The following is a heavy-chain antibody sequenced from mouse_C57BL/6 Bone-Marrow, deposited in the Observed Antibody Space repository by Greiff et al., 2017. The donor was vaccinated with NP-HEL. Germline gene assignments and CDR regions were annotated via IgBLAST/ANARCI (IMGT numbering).Heavy chain of an antibody. D-gene: IGHD1-1*01. J-gene: IGHJ3*01. CDR1: GFTFSDSG. Sequence: VQLKESGGGLVKPGGSLKLSCAASGFTFSDSGMHWVRQAPETGLAWVAYISSGSSTIYYADTVKGRFTISRDNAKNTLFLQMTSLRSEDTAMYYCARRYYYGSSFAYWGQGTLVTVSA. CDR3: ARRYYYGSSFAY. V-gene: IGHV5-17*01. CDR2: ISSGSSTI.